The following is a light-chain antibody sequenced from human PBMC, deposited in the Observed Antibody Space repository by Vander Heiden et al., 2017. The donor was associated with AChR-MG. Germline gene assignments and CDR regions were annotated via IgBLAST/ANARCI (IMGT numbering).Light chain of an antibody. CDR1: DSHIGRNS. CDR2: SDD. CDR3: ASWDDSLRAYV. Sequence: SVLTQPPSASATPGQRVTISCTGRDSHIGRNSVNWFQQFPGLAPKMIMSSDDLRRSGVSDRFSGSKSGTSASLVISGLQSGDEADYYCASWDDSLRAYVFGSGTRVAVL. V-gene: IGLV1-44*01. J-gene: IGLJ1*01.